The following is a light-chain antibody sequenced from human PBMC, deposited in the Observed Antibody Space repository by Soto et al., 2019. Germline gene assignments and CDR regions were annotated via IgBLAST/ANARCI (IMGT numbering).Light chain of an antibody. CDR1: QSISIN. CDR3: HQYDSWPPYT. J-gene: IGKJ2*01. CDR2: GAS. Sequence: EIVMTQSPATLSVSPGERATLSCRASQSISINLAWYQQKLGQAPRLLIYGASTRATDIPARFSGSGSGTEFTLTISSLQSEDYAIHYCHQYDSWPPYTFGQGTKVDIK. V-gene: IGKV3-15*01.